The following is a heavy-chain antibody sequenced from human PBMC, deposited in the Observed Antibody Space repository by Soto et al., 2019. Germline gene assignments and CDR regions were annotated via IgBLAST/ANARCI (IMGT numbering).Heavy chain of an antibody. CDR1: GDSVSGGSYF. CDR3: ARTYSNNYSRYPFYYGMTV. V-gene: IGHV4-61*01. Sequence: SETLSLTCSVSGDSVSGGSYFRSWIRQPPGKGLEWIGCVYHSGRTNYSPSLKRGVSISVDTSKNQFSLRLTSGTAADTAVYYCARTYSNNYSRYPFYYGMTVWGQGTTVTVSS. J-gene: IGHJ6*01. CDR2: VYHSGRT. D-gene: IGHD4-4*01.